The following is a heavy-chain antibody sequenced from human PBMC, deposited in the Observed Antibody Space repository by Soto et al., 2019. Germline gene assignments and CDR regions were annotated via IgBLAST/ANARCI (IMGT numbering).Heavy chain of an antibody. CDR2: IYYSGST. CDR3: ARDITGYYDSSSYAT. CDR1: GGSISPYY. V-gene: IGHV4-59*01. J-gene: IGHJ5*02. Sequence: QVQLQESGPRLVKPSETLSLTCTVSGGSISPYYWSWIRQPPGRGLESIGYIYYSGSTNYNPPLTTRATIPVGTSKTHCAMKLRSVTAAATGVYYRARDITGYYDSSSYATWGQGALVTDSS. D-gene: IGHD3-22*01.